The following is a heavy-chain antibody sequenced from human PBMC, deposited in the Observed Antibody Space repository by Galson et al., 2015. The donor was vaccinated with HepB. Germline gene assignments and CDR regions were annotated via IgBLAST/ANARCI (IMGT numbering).Heavy chain of an antibody. D-gene: IGHD7-27*01. V-gene: IGHV3-21*01. CDR1: GFTFNDSN. CDR3: ARDPPLGAPFDY. CDR2: LNSDSPYI. J-gene: IGHJ4*02. Sequence: SLRLSCAASGFTFNDSNMIWVRQAPGQRLEWVSSLNSDSPYIYYADSVRGRFTISRDNAKNSLYLQMNSLRVEDTAIYYCARDPPLGAPFDYWGQGTLVTVSS.